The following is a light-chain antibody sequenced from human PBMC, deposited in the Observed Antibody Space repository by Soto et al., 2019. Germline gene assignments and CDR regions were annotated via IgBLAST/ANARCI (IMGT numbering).Light chain of an antibody. CDR2: AAS. V-gene: IGKV1-39*01. J-gene: IGKJ1*01. Sequence: DIQITQSPSSLSASVVDRVTITCRASQSISSYLNWYQQKPGQAPKLLIYAASNLYTGVPSRFSGSRSGTEFTLTISSLQPEDFASYYCLQDYGDSWTFGQGTKVDIK. CDR1: QSISSY. CDR3: LQDYGDSWT.